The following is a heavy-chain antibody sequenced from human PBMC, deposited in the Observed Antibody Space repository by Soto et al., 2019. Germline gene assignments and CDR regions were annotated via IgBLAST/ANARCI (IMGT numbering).Heavy chain of an antibody. J-gene: IGHJ4*02. D-gene: IGHD6-19*01. CDR2: INTGNGKT. CDR1: GYSFTTYA. V-gene: IGHV1-3*04. CDR3: ARDRSSGWSFDY. Sequence: GASVKVSCKASGYSFTTYAMHWVRQAPGQRLEWMGWINTGNGKTKYSQKFQGRVTITRDTSASTAHMDLSSLKSEDTAVYYCARDRSSGWSFDYWGQG.